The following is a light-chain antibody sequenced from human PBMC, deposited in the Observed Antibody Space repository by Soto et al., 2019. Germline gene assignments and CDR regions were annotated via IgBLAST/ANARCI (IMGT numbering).Light chain of an antibody. CDR1: STDVGNYNL. Sequence: QSVLTQPASVSGSPGQSITISCTGTSTDVGNYNLVSWYQQHPGKAPKLIIYATRKRPSGVSDRYSGSKSGNTASLTISGLQAEDEADYYCSSYRTNSAVVFGGGTKVTVL. V-gene: IGLV2-14*02. CDR2: ATR. J-gene: IGLJ2*01. CDR3: SSYRTNSAVV.